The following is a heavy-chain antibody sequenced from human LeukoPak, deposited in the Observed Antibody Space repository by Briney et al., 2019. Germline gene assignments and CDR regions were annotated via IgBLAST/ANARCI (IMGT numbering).Heavy chain of an antibody. CDR1: GGSISSSSYY. V-gene: IGHV4-39*01. CDR3: ARGPPPYSSSWYRYFQH. Sequence: SETLSLTCTVSGGSISSSSYYWGWIRQPPGKGLEWIGSIYYSGSTYYNPSLKSRVTISVDTSKNQFSLKLSSVTAADTAVYYCARGPPPYSSSWYRYFQHWGQGTLVTVSS. J-gene: IGHJ1*01. D-gene: IGHD6-13*01. CDR2: IYYSGST.